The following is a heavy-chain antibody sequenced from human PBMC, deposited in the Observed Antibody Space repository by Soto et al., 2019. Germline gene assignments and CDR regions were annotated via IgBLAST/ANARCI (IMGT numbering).Heavy chain of an antibody. V-gene: IGHV1-18*01. J-gene: IGHJ6*02. CDR3: ARGGYYDSSGSRNYHYYGMDV. CDR2: ISPYDDDT. Sequence: QAQLVQSGPEVKKPGASVKVSCKASGYTFSSYGISWVRQAPGQGLEWLGWISPYDDDTKYAQNLQGRVRMTTDTSTRTVYMDLRSLRSDDTAIYYCARGGYYDSSGSRNYHYYGMDVWGQWTKVTVSS. CDR1: GYTFSSYG. D-gene: IGHD3-22*01.